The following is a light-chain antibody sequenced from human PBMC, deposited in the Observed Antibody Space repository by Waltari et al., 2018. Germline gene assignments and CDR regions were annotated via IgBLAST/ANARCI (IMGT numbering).Light chain of an antibody. Sequence: EIVLTQSPGTLSLSPGERATLSCRASQRVSSSYLAWYQQKPGQAPRLLIYVASSSATGIPDRFSGSGSGTDFTLTISRLEPEDFAVYYFQQYVSSPFTFGPGTKVDIK. CDR3: QQYVSSPFT. J-gene: IGKJ3*01. V-gene: IGKV3-20*01. CDR2: VAS. CDR1: QRVSSSY.